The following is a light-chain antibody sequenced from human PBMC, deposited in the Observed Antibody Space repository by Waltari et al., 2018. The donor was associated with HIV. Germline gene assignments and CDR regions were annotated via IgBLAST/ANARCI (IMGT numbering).Light chain of an antibody. J-gene: IGLJ3*02. CDR1: ALPKKY. Sequence: SYDLTQTPSVSVSPGQTARINCPRDALPKKYSSWYRQKAGQAPMLLIYKDIERPSGIPERISGSGSGTGVTLTISDVQAEDEGDYFCQSTDYDGTWVFGGGTKLTVL. CDR3: QSTDYDGTWV. CDR2: KDI. V-gene: IGLV3-25*03.